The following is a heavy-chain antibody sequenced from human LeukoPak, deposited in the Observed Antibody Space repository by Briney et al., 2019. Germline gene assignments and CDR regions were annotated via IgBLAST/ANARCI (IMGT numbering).Heavy chain of an antibody. Sequence: ASVKVSCKASGYTFTGYYMHWVRQAPGQGLEWMGWINPNSGGTNYAQKFQGRVTMTGDTSISTAYMELSRLRSDETAVYYCARDLSLAVPVQGYWGQGTLVTVSS. CDR2: INPNSGGT. D-gene: IGHD6-19*01. CDR3: ARDLSLAVPVQGY. J-gene: IGHJ4*02. V-gene: IGHV1-2*02. CDR1: GYTFTGYY.